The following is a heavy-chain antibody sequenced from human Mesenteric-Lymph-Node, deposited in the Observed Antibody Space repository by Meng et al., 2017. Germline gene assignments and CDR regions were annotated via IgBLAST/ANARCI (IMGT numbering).Heavy chain of an antibody. CDR1: GGSFSGYY. CDR3: ANCRSGSCSYFDY. Sequence: QVQLQHWGAGLLKPSETLSLTCAVYGGSFSGYYWSWIRQPAGKGLEWIGRIYISGSTNYNPSLKSRVTISIDTSKNQFSLKLSSVTAADTAIYYCANCRSGSCSYFDYWGQGTLVTVSS. J-gene: IGHJ4*02. D-gene: IGHD2-15*01. V-gene: IGHV4-59*10. CDR2: IYISGST.